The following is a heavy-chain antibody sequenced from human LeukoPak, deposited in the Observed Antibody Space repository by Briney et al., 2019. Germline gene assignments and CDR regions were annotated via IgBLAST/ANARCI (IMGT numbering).Heavy chain of an antibody. CDR3: AWKGGLWFGGDYYYYMDV. Sequence: SVKVSCKASGGTFSSYAISWVRQAPGQGLEWMGRIIPIFGTANYAQKFQGRVTITTDESTSTAYMELSSLRSEDRTVYYCAWKGGLWFGGDYYYYMDVWGKGTTVTVSS. CDR2: IIPIFGTA. J-gene: IGHJ6*03. D-gene: IGHD3-10*01. CDR1: GGTFSSYA. V-gene: IGHV1-69*05.